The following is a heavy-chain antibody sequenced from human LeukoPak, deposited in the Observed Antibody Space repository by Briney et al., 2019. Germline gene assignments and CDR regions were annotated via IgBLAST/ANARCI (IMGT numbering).Heavy chain of an antibody. Sequence: GGSLRLSCAASGFTFSVYAMSCVPQAPGKALEWVSAISGSGGITYYADSVKGRFTISRDNSKNTLSLQMNSLRAEDTAVYYCAKTWGSKGRRDYYFDYWGQGTLVTVSS. J-gene: IGHJ4*02. D-gene: IGHD7-27*01. V-gene: IGHV3-23*01. CDR2: ISGSGGIT. CDR1: GFTFSVYA. CDR3: AKTWGSKGRRDYYFDY.